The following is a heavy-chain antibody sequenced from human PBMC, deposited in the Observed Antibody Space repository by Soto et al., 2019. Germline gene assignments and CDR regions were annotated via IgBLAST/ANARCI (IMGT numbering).Heavy chain of an antibody. Sequence: QLQLQESGSGLVKPSQTLSLTCAVSGGSISSGGYYWSWIRQPPGQGLEWIGYIYHSGSTYYIPSLHSRFPISVDRSKNQFYLQLSSMTAADTAVSYFARVPGIWGQGTLVTVAS. CDR3: ARVPGI. J-gene: IGHJ4*02. CDR1: GGSISSGGYY. V-gene: IGHV4-30-2*01. CDR2: IYHSGST.